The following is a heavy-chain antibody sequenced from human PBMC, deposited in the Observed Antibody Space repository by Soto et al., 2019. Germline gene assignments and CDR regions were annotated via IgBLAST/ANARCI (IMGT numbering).Heavy chain of an antibody. J-gene: IGHJ3*02. CDR1: GYSFSTCG. Sequence: QVQLVQSGAELKRPGASVKVSCKASGYSFSTCGITWVRQAPGQGLEWMGWISGHDDKTKLAENFQGRVTMTTDTPTRGAYMEMGGLKSDHTAVYYCARVGGGGISFSPHVWFPSDGIDIWGQGTMVTVSS. CDR2: ISGHDDKT. V-gene: IGHV1-18*01. D-gene: IGHD3-16*02. CDR3: ARVGGGGISFSPHVWFPSDGIDI.